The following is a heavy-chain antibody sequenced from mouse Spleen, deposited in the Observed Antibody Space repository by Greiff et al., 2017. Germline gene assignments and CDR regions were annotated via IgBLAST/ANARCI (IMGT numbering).Heavy chain of an antibody. Sequence: EVQLVESGGGLVKPGGSLKLSCAASGFTFSDYGMHWVRQAPEKGLEWVAYISSGSSTIYYADTVKGRFTISRDNAKNTLFLQMTSLRSEDTAMYYCARLHGSSYYFDYWGQGTTLTVSS. J-gene: IGHJ2*01. CDR1: GFTFSDYG. CDR3: ARLHGSSYYFDY. V-gene: IGHV5-17*01. CDR2: ISSGSSTI. D-gene: IGHD1-1*01.